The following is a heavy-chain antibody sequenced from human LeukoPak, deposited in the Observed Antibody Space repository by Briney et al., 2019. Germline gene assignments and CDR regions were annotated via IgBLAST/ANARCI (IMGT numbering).Heavy chain of an antibody. CDR1: GGTFSSYA. CDR3: AEPKGYYGSGTFDY. V-gene: IGHV1-69*06. J-gene: IGHJ4*02. D-gene: IGHD3-10*01. CDR2: IIPIFGTA. Sequence: SVKVSCKASGGTFSSYAISWVRQAPGQGLEWMGGIIPIFGTANYAQKFQGRVTITADKSTSTAYMELSSLRSEDTAVYYCAEPKGYYGSGTFDYWGQGTMVTVPS.